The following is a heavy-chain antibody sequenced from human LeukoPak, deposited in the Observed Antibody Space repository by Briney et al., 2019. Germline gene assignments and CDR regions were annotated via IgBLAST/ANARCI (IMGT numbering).Heavy chain of an antibody. Sequence: GGSLRLSCAASGFTVSSNYMSWVRQAPGKGLEWVSVIYGGGSTYYADSVKGRFTISRDNSKNTLYLQMNSLRAEDTAVYYCAKCVSGGSYPYYFDYWGQGTLVTVSS. CDR2: IYGGGST. CDR3: AKCVSGGSYPYYFDY. J-gene: IGHJ4*02. CDR1: GFTVSSNY. D-gene: IGHD1-26*01. V-gene: IGHV3-66*01.